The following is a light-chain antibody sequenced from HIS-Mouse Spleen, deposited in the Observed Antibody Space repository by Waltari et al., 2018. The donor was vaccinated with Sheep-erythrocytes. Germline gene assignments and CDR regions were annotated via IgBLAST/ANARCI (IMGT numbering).Light chain of an antibody. CDR3: QQYYSTPLT. V-gene: IGKV4-1*01. Sequence: DIVTTQSPDFLAVSLGNRATINCKYSQSVLYSSNNKNYLAWYQQKPGQPPKLLIYWASTRESGVPDRFSGSGSGTDFTLTISSLQAEDVAVYYCQQYYSTPLTFGGGTKVEIK. J-gene: IGKJ4*01. CDR2: WAS. CDR1: QSVLYSSNNKNY.